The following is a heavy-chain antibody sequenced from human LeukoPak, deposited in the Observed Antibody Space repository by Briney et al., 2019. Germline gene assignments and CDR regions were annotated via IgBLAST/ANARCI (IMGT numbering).Heavy chain of an antibody. CDR3: ARDSQRYSSGPGAFDI. CDR2: IYYSGST. J-gene: IGHJ3*02. V-gene: IGHV4-59*01. CDR1: GGSISSYY. D-gene: IGHD6-19*01. Sequence: SETLSLTCTVSGGSISSYYWSWIRQPPGKGLEWIGYIYYSGSTNYNPSLKSRVTISVDTSKNQFSLKLSSVTAADTAVYYCARDSQRYSSGPGAFDIWGQGTMVTVSS.